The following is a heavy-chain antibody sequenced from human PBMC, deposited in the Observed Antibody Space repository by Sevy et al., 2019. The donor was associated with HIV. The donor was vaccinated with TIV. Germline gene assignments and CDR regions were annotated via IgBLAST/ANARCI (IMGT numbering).Heavy chain of an antibody. CDR1: GYSFTSHW. J-gene: IGHJ4*02. D-gene: IGHD3-22*01. CDR3: ARSRSGYFDSSGYYIN. Sequence: GESLKIACKGHGYSFTSHWIGWVRQMPEKGLDWMGIIFPGDSETRYNPYFQGEVTISADKSISTAFLQWSSLKASDTAIYYCARSRSGYFDSSGYYINWGQGTLVTVSS. CDR2: IFPGDSET. V-gene: IGHV5-51*01.